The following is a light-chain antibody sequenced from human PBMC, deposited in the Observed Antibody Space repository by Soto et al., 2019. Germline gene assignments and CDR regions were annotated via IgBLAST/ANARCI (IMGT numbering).Light chain of an antibody. Sequence: EIVLTQSPGTLSLSPGERATLSCRASQSVSSSYFAWYQQTPRQAPRLLIYGASSRATGLPDRFSGSGSGTDFTLTIGILAHEDFAVYYLQQFGSSPLFTFGPGTKVDVK. CDR1: QSVSSSY. J-gene: IGKJ3*01. V-gene: IGKV3-20*01. CDR2: GAS. CDR3: QQFGSSPLFT.